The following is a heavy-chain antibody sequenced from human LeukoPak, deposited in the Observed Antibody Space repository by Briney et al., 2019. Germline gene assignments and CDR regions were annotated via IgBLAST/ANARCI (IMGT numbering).Heavy chain of an antibody. Sequence: GGSLRLAWAASGFTFSSYAMSWVRQAPGKGLEWVSAISGGGDSTYYADSVKGRFTISRDNSKNTLYLQMNTLRAEDTAVYYCAKKTNWGHWYFDLWGRATLVTVSS. V-gene: IGHV3-23*01. CDR2: ISGGGDST. J-gene: IGHJ2*01. CDR1: GFTFSSYA. CDR3: AKKTNWGHWYFDL. D-gene: IGHD7-27*01.